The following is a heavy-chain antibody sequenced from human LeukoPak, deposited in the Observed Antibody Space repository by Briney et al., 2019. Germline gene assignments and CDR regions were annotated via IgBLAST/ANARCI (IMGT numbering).Heavy chain of an antibody. V-gene: IGHV1-18*01. CDR2: ISAYNGNT. CDR1: GYTFTSYG. D-gene: IGHD2-2*01. CDR3: ARSYSSGSTSRWDPTGTWFDP. Sequence: ASVKVSCKASGYTFTSYGISWVRQAPGQGLEWMGWISAYNGNTNYAQKLQGRVTMTTDTSTSTAYMELRSLRSDDTAVYYCARSYSSGSTSRWDPTGTWFDPWGQGTLVTVSS. J-gene: IGHJ5*02.